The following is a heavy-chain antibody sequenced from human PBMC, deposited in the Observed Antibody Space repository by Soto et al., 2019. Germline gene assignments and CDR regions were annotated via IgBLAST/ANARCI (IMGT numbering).Heavy chain of an antibody. J-gene: IGHJ3*02. D-gene: IGHD3-10*01. V-gene: IGHV3-7*05. CDR1: GFTFSNYW. Sequence: GGSLRLSCAASGFTFSNYWMTWVRQAPGKGLEWVANIKRDGSESSYLDSVRGRFTVSRDNAKNSLYLKMDSLRAEDTALYYCARDVSPGSRSLYLDAFDIWGQGTMVTVSS. CDR2: IKRDGSES. CDR3: ARDVSPGSRSLYLDAFDI.